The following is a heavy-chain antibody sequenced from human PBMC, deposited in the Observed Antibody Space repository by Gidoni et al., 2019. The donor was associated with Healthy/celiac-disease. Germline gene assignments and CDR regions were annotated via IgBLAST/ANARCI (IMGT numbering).Heavy chain of an antibody. V-gene: IGHV4-38-2*02. CDR2: IDHSGST. CDR1: CYSLSRGYY. CDR3: ARDGVVVAAPVDY. D-gene: IGHD2-15*01. Sequence: QVQLHESRPGLVTPSEPPSLTCPVPCYSLSRGYYWGWTRKPPGKGLEWIGSIDHSGSTYYNPSLKSRVTIAVDTSKNQCSLKLSSVTAADTAVYYGARDGVVVAAPVDYWGQGTLVTVSS. J-gene: IGHJ4*02.